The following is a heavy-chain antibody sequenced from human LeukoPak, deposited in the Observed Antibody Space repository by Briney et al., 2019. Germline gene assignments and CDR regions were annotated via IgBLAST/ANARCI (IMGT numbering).Heavy chain of an antibody. CDR1: GFTFSSYS. J-gene: IGHJ6*02. Sequence: GGSLRLSCAASGFTFSSYSMDWVRQAPGKGLEWVSSISSSSSYIYYADSVKGRFTISRDNAKNSLYLQMNSLRAEDTAVYYCARDSGYCSGGSCHHYYGMDVWGQGTTVTVSS. D-gene: IGHD2-15*01. V-gene: IGHV3-21*01. CDR3: ARDSGYCSGGSCHHYYGMDV. CDR2: ISSSSSYI.